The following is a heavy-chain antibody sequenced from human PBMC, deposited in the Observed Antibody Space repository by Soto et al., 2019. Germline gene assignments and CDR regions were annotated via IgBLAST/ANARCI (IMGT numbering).Heavy chain of an antibody. V-gene: IGHV3-33*01. CDR3: ARDHKSNVVVVAATCWFDP. Sequence: GGSLRLSCAASGFTFSSYGMHWVRQAPGKGLEWVAVIWYDGSNKYYADSVKGRFTISRDNSKNTLYLQMNSLRAEDTAVYYCARDHKSNVVVVAATCWFDPWGQGTLVTVSS. J-gene: IGHJ5*02. D-gene: IGHD2-15*01. CDR2: IWYDGSNK. CDR1: GFTFSSYG.